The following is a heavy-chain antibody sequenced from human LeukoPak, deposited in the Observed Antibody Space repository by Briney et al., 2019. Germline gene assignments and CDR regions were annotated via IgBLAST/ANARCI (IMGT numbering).Heavy chain of an antibody. V-gene: IGHV3-11*06. CDR3: ARGSKSWFGETIFDY. CDR1: GFTFSDCY. J-gene: IGHJ4*02. D-gene: IGHD3-10*01. CDR2: ISSSSSYT. Sequence: PGRSLRLSCAASGFTFSDCYMSWIRQAPGKGLEWVSYISSSSSYTNYADSVKGRFTISRDNAKNSLYLQMNSLRAEDTAVYYCARGSKSWFGETIFDYWGQGTLVTVSS.